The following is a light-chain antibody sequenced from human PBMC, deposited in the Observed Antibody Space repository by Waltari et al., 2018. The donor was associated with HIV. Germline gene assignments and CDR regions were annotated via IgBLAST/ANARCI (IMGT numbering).Light chain of an antibody. J-gene: IGKJ1*01. CDR2: GVS. Sequence: EIVLTQSPGTLSLSPGERATLSCRASQSFSSSYLAWYQHKPGHAPRLLMYGVSTRATGIPDRFSGSGSGTDFTLTISRLEPEDFAVYYCQQYGRTFGQGTKVEIK. CDR1: QSFSSSY. V-gene: IGKV3-20*01. CDR3: QQYGRT.